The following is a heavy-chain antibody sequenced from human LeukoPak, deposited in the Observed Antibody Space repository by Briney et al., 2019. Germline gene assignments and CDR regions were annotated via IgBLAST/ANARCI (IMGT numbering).Heavy chain of an antibody. CDR2: IYHSGKA. Sequence: ASETLSLTCTVSGAFISSGGFYWSWLRQPPGKGLEWIGYIYHSGKAYYNPSLESRVTISVDRSKNHFSLNLNSVTAADTSVYYCARGGRAFDVWGQGTLISVSP. CDR3: ARGGRAFDV. J-gene: IGHJ3*01. V-gene: IGHV4-30-2*01. CDR1: GAFISSGGFY.